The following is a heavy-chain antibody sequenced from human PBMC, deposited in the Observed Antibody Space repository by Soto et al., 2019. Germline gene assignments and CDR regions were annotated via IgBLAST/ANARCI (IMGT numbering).Heavy chain of an antibody. J-gene: IGHJ4*02. Sequence: SATLSLTCAVSGGSINIYYWSWIRQPPGKGLEWIGCVYYSGSTNYNPSLKSRVTISVDTSKNQFSLNLSSVTAADTAVYYCTREQTSTVVTQWGQGTLVTSPQ. CDR3: TREQTSTVVTQ. V-gene: IGHV4-59*01. CDR2: VYYSGST. D-gene: IGHD4-17*01. CDR1: GGSINIYY.